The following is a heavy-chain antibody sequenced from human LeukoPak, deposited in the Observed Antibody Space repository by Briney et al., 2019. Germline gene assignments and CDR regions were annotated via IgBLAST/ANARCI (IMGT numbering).Heavy chain of an antibody. CDR2: VFNNGGT. J-gene: IGHJ4*02. V-gene: IGHV4-59*01. CDR3: VASYGGYVLDY. Sequence: SETLSLTCSVSGGSIGSYHWNWIRQPSGKGLEWIGIVFNNGGTKHNPSLKSRVAISVDTSKNQFALKLCSVTAADTAVYYCVASYGGYVLDYWGQGALVIVSS. CDR1: GGSIGSYH. D-gene: IGHD5-12*01.